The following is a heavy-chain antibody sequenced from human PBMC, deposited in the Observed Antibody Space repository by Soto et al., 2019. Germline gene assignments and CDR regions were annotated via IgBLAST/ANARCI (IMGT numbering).Heavy chain of an antibody. CDR1: GFTFSSYS. J-gene: IGHJ3*02. CDR3: ARGAGYSYGSAFDI. D-gene: IGHD5-18*01. CDR2: ISSSSSYI. Sequence: GGSLRLSCAASGFTFSSYSMNWVRQAPGKGLEWVSSISSSSSYIYYADSVKGRFTISRDNAKNSLYLQMNGLRAEDTAVYYCARGAGYSYGSAFDIWDQGTMVTVSS. V-gene: IGHV3-21*01.